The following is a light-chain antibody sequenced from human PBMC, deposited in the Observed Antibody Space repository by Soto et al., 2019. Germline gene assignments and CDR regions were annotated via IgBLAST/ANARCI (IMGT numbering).Light chain of an antibody. J-gene: IGLJ2*01. CDR1: SSDVGGYNY. CDR2: DVS. CDR3: SSYTSSSTLS. Sequence: QSVLTQPASVSGSPGQSITISRTGTSSDVGGYNYVSWYQQHPGKAPKLMIYDVSNRPSGVSNRFSGSKSGNTASLTISGLQAEDEADYYCSSYTSSSTLSFGGGTKLTVL. V-gene: IGLV2-14*01.